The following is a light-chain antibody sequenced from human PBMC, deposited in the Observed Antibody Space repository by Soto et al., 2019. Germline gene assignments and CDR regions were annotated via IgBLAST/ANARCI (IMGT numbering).Light chain of an antibody. J-gene: IGLJ3*02. Sequence: QSVLTQSSSASASLGSSVKLTCTLSSGHSSYIIAWHQQQPGKAPRYLMNLEGSGSYNKGSGVPDRFSGSRSGADRYLTISDLQFEDEADYYCETWDRNTLVFGGGTQLTVL. CDR1: SGHSSYI. CDR2: LEGSGSY. V-gene: IGLV4-60*02. CDR3: ETWDRNTLV.